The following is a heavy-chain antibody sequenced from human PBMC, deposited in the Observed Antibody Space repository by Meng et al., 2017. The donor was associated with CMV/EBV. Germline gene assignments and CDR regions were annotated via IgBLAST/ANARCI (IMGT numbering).Heavy chain of an antibody. D-gene: IGHD5-18*01. Sequence: LFGSGGGFVQRGGFLSMCGAASGVTFSSYAMSWVRQAPGKGLELVSAISGSGGSTYYADSVKGRFTISRDNSKNTLYLQMNSLRAEDTAVYYCAYTAMVTLWGQGTLVTVPS. J-gene: IGHJ4*02. CDR3: AYTAMVTL. V-gene: IGHV3-23*01. CDR1: GVTFSSYA. CDR2: ISGSGGST.